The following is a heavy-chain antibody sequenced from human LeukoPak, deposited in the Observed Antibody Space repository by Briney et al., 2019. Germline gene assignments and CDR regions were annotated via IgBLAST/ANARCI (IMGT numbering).Heavy chain of an antibody. D-gene: IGHD3-3*01. CDR2: INPNSGGT. CDR1: GYTFTGYY. V-gene: IGHV1-2*02. Sequence: ASVKVSCKASGYTFTGYYMHWVRQAPGQGLEWMGWINPNSGGTNYAQKFLGRVTMTRDTSISTAYMELSRLRSDDTAVYYCARAPITIFGVARGGSWFDPWGQGTLVTVSS. CDR3: ARAPITIFGVARGGSWFDP. J-gene: IGHJ5*02.